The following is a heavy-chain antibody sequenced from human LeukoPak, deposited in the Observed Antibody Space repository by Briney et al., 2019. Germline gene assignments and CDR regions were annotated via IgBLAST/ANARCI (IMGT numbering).Heavy chain of an antibody. CDR1: GYTFTGYY. Sequence: ASVKVSCKASGYTFTGYYMHWVRQAPGQGLEWMGWINPNSGGTNYAQKFQGRVTMTRDMSTSTVYMELSSLRSEDTAVYSCARDGPEVESSSSGNFDYWGQGTLVTVSS. CDR2: INPNSGGT. V-gene: IGHV1-2*02. D-gene: IGHD6-13*01. J-gene: IGHJ4*02. CDR3: ARDGPEVESSSSGNFDY.